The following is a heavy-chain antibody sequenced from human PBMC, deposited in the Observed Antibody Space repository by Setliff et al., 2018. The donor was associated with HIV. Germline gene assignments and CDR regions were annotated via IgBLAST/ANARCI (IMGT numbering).Heavy chain of an antibody. Sequence: GSLRLSCAASGFTFSSYAMHWVRQAPGKGLEWVAVISYDGSNKYYADSVKGRFTISRDNSKNTLYLQINSLRAEDTAVYYCARSVIGYYYYGMDVWGQGTLVTVSS. V-gene: IGHV3-30*01. CDR1: GFTFSSYA. D-gene: IGHD3-10*01. CDR2: ISYDGSNK. CDR3: ARSVIGYYYYGMDV. J-gene: IGHJ6*02.